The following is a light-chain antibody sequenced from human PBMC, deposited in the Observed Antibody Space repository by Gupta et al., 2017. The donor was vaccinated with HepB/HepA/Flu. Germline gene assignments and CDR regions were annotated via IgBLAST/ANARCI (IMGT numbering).Light chain of an antibody. J-gene: IGLJ1*01. CDR3: SSHTSSNIYV. CDR2: DVS. CDR1: RSAVGGYNY. Sequence: SALTQPASVSGSPGQSITISCTGTRSAVGGYNYVSWYQQHPGKAPQLMIYDVSNRPAGVANRFSGSKSGNTASLTISVLAAEDAADYYGSSHTSSNIYVFGTGTKVTVL. V-gene: IGLV2-14*01.